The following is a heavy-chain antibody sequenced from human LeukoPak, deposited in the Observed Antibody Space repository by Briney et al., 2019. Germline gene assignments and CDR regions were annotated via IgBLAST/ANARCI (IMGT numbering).Heavy chain of an antibody. J-gene: IGHJ5*02. V-gene: IGHV3-7*03. CDR2: IKRDGSEK. D-gene: IGHD2-2*01. CDR1: GFTFNSYW. Sequence: GGSLRLSCAASGFTFNSYWMNWVRQAPGKGLEWVANIKRDGSEKYYVDSVKGRFTISRDNAKNSLDLQMNSLRVEDTAVYYCARGRYCSSTSCPRPRGFDPWGQGTLVTVSS. CDR3: ARGRYCSSTSCPRPRGFDP.